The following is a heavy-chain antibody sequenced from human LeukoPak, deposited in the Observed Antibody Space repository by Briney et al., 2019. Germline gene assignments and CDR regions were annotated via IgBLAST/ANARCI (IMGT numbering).Heavy chain of an antibody. CDR1: GFTFSSYW. CDR2: IKQDGSEK. J-gene: IGHJ6*02. CDR3: ARDTSSSWSAPYYYYYGMDV. D-gene: IGHD6-13*01. Sequence: GGSLRLSCAASGFTFSSYWMSWVRQAPGKGLEWAANIKQDGSEKYYVDSVKGRFTISRDNAKNSLYLQMNSLRAEDTAVYYCARDTSSSWSAPYYYYYGMDVWGQGTTVTVSS. V-gene: IGHV3-7*01.